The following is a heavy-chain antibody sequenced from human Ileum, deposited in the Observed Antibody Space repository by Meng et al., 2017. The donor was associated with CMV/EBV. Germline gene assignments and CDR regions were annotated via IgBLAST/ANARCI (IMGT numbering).Heavy chain of an antibody. D-gene: IGHD3-10*01. J-gene: IGHJ4*02. V-gene: IGHV4-39*01. CDR3: VRIDIWFGELFPGYFDY. CDR1: ISSCGYY. Sequence: ISSCGYYWGWLRQPPGKGLHWIGSIYYSGGTYYNPSLKSRVTISVDTSKNQFSLKLTSVTAADTALYYCVRIDIWFGELFPGYFDYWGQGTLVTVSS. CDR2: IYYSGGT.